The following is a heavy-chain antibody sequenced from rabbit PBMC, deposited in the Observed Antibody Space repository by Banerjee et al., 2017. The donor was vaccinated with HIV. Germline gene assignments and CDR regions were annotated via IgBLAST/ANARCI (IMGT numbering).Heavy chain of an antibody. D-gene: IGHD7-1*01. CDR1: GLDFSSSYW. V-gene: IGHV1S45*01. J-gene: IGHJ6*01. CDR3: ARDRDGDAGYGSLAL. CDR2: INTSSGNT. Sequence: QEQLEESGGDLVKPEGSLTLTCTASGLDFSSSYWICWVRQAPGKGLEWIACINTSSGNTVYASWAKGRFTISKTSSTTVTLQMTSLTAADTATYFCARDRDGDAGYGSLALWGPGTLVTVS.